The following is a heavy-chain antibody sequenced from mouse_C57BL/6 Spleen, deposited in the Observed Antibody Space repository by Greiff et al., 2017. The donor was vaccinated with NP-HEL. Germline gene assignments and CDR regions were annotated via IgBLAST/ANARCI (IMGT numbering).Heavy chain of an antibody. CDR2: IYPGDGDT. J-gene: IGHJ3*01. CDR1: GYAFSSYW. D-gene: IGHD1-1*01. V-gene: IGHV1-80*01. CDR3: ARSDYYGSVAY. Sequence: VKLQESGAELVKPGASVKISCKASGYAFSSYWMNWVKQRPGKGLEWIGQIYPGDGDTNYNGKFKGKATLTADKSSSTAYMQLSSLTSEDSAVYFCARSDYYGSVAYWGQGTLVTVSA.